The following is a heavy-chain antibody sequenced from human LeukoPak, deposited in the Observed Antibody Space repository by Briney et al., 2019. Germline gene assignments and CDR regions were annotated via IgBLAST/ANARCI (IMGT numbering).Heavy chain of an antibody. CDR1: GGSISSYY. D-gene: IGHD6-13*01. Sequence: PSETLSLTCTVSGGSISSYYWSWIRQPPGKGLEWIGYIYYSGSTNYNPSLKSRVTISVDTSKNQFSLKLSSVTAADTAVYYCARGRVAAAAPPFDYWGQGTLVTVSS. V-gene: IGHV4-59*12. CDR2: IYYSGST. CDR3: ARGRVAAAAPPFDY. J-gene: IGHJ4*02.